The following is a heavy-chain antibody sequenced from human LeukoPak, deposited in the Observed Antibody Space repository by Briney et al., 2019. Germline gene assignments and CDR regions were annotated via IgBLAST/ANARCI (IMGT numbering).Heavy chain of an antibody. CDR1: GGSISSYY. CDR2: IYYSGST. J-gene: IGHJ4*02. V-gene: IGHV4-59*12. D-gene: IGHD2-15*01. CDR3: AGEVVAPHKVVAASAY. Sequence: PSETLSLTCTVSGGSISSYYWSWIRQPPGKGLEWIGYIYYSGSTNYNPSLKSRVTMSVDTSKNQFSLKLSSVTAADTAVYYCAGEVVAPHKVVAASAYWGQGTLVTVSS.